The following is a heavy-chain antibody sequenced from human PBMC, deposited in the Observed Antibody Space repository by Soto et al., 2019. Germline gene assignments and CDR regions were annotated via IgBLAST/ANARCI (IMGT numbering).Heavy chain of an antibody. Sequence: PGGSLRLSCAASGFTFSSYAMSWVRQAPGQGLERVSDISGSGSSTYYADSVKGRFTISRDNSKNTLYLQMNSLRAEDTAVYYCAKGGGQLDYYYYGMDVWGQGTTVTVSS. CDR1: GFTFSSYA. V-gene: IGHV3-23*01. J-gene: IGHJ6*02. CDR2: ISGSGSST. D-gene: IGHD6-6*01. CDR3: AKGGGQLDYYYYGMDV.